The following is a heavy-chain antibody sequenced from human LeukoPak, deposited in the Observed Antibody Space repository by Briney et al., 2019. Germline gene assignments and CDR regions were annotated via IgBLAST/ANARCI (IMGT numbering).Heavy chain of an antibody. CDR1: GYIFTDYG. Sequence: GASVKVSCKASGYIFTDYGISWVRQAPGQGFEWMGWISGYNGNTNYAQSLQGGVTMTTDTSTSTTYMELRSLRSDDTAVYYCAKDIHPGLGSGASCCFDYWGQGTLVTVSS. D-gene: IGHD2-15*01. CDR2: ISGYNGNT. J-gene: IGHJ4*02. CDR3: AKDIHPGLGSGASCCFDY. V-gene: IGHV1-18*01.